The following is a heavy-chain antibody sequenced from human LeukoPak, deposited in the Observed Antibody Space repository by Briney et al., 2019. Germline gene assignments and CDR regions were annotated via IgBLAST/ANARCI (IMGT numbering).Heavy chain of an antibody. CDR1: GYTFTSYD. D-gene: IGHD2-2*01. Sequence: GASVKVSCKASGYTFTSYDINWVRQATGQGLEWMGWMNPNSGNTGYAQKFQARVTMTRNTSISTAYMELSSLRSEDTAVYYCARYCSSTSCPNDAFDIWGQGTMVTVSS. CDR2: MNPNSGNT. J-gene: IGHJ3*02. CDR3: ARYCSSTSCPNDAFDI. V-gene: IGHV1-8*01.